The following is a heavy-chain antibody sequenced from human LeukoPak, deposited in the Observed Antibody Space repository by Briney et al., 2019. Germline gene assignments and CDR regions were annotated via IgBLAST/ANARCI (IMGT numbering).Heavy chain of an antibody. CDR1: GFSFSTSG. J-gene: IGHJ4*02. CDR2: IQYDESYK. CDR3: AAQFKKGH. Sequence: GGTLRLSCAASGFSFSTSGMHWVRQAPGKGLEWVAFIQYDESYKYYVDSVKGRFTISRDNSMDTLFLQMNSLRAEDTAVYYCAAQFKKGHWGQGTLVTVSS. V-gene: IGHV3-30*02.